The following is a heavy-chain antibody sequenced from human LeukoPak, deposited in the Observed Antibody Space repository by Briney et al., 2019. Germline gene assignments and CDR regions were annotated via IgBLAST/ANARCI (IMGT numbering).Heavy chain of an antibody. V-gene: IGHV4-34*01. CDR1: GGSFSGYY. CDR2: INHSGST. CDR3: ARDYDSSGYRGASAFDY. Sequence: KASETLSLTCAVYGGSFSGYYWSWIRQPPGKGLEWIGEINHSGSTNYNPSLKSRVTISADTSKNQFSLKLSSVTAADTAVYYCARDYDSSGYRGASAFDYWGQGTLVTVSS. J-gene: IGHJ4*02. D-gene: IGHD3-22*01.